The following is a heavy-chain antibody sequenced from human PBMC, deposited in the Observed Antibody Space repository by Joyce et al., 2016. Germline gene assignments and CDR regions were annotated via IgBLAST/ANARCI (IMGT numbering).Heavy chain of an antibody. J-gene: IGHJ4*02. CDR1: GYTFTSSW. V-gene: IGHV5-51*01. CDR2: IYPGDSDT. D-gene: IGHD3-16*02. CDR3: ARQRDIWGSYRN. Sequence: EVQLVQSGAEVKKPGESLKISCKGSGYTFTSSWIGWVRQMPGKGLGWMGVIYPGDSDTRYSPSFQGQVTISADKSITTAYLQWNTLKASDTAMYFCARQRDIWGSYRNWGQGTLVTVSS.